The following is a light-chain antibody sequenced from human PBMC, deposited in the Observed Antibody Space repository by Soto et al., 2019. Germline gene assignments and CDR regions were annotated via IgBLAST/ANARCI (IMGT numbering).Light chain of an antibody. J-gene: IGLJ1*01. CDR1: KLGDKY. CDR3: QAWDSNSRV. CDR2: QDS. V-gene: IGLV3-1*01. Sequence: SYELTQPPSVSVSPGQTASITCSGDKLGDKYACWYQQKPGQSPVLVIYQDSKRPSGIPERFSGSNSGNTATLTISGTQAMDEADYYCQAWDSNSRVFGTGTKLTVL.